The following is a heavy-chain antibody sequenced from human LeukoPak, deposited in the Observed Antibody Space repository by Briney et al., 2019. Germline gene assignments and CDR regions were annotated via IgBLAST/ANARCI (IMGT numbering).Heavy chain of an antibody. V-gene: IGHV4-59*01. CDR3: ARVDDWNALEY. J-gene: IGHJ4*02. D-gene: IGHD1-1*01. Sequence: SETLSLTCTVSGGSLNNYYWSWIRQPPGKALEWIGYIYYSGTTTNYNLSLKSRVTISVDTSKNQFSLKLNSVTAADTALYYCARVDDWNALEYWGQGTLVTVSS. CDR2: IYYSGTTT. CDR1: GGSLNNYY.